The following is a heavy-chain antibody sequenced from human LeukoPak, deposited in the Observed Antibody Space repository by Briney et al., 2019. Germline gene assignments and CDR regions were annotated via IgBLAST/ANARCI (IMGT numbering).Heavy chain of an antibody. D-gene: IGHD1-26*01. CDR2: ISSSSSYI. CDR1: GFTFSSYS. CDR3: ARDRPIWEGFDY. J-gene: IGHJ4*02. V-gene: IGHV3-21*01. Sequence: GGSLRPSCAASGFTFSSYSMNWVRQAPGKGLEWVSSISSSSSYIYYADSVKGRFTISRDNAKNSLYLQMNSLRAEDTAVYYCARDRPIWEGFDYWGQGTLVTVSS.